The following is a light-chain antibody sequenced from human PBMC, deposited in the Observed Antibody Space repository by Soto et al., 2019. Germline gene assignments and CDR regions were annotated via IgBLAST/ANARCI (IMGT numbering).Light chain of an antibody. V-gene: IGKV1-39*01. CDR3: QQSYSFPPT. CDR1: QSISSL. J-gene: IGKJ4*01. Sequence: DIQMTQSPSSLSASVGDRVTITCRASQSISSLLNWYQQKPGKAPKLLIYAASSLQSGVPSRFSGSGSGTDFTLTISSLQPEDFATYYCQQSYSFPPTFGGGTKVEIK. CDR2: AAS.